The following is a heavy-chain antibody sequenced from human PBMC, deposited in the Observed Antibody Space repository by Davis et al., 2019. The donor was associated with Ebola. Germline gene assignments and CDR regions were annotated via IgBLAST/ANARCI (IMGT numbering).Heavy chain of an antibody. D-gene: IGHD5-18*01. CDR3: ARLSGYSYGPHARYFDY. CDR1: GYSFTSYW. CDR2: IYPGDSDT. J-gene: IGHJ4*02. V-gene: IGHV5-51*01. Sequence: GESLKISCKGSGYSFTSYWIGWVRQMPGKGLEWMGIIYPGDSDTRYSPSFQGQVTISADKSISTAYLQWSSLKASDTAMYYCARLSGYSYGPHARYFDYWGQGTLVTVSS.